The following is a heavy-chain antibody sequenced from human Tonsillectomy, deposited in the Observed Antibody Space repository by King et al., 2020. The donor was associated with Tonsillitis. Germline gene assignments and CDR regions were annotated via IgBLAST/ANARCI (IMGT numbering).Heavy chain of an antibody. CDR1: GITFSSHW. CDR2: IKQDGSEK. Sequence: VQLVESGGGLVQPGGSLRLSCRASGITFSSHWMSWVRQAPGKGLEWVANIKQDGSEKYYVDSVKGRFTISRDNAKNSLYLQMNSLRAEDTAVYYCARDRGYRRWGGGGMDVWGQGTTVTV. CDR3: ARDRGYRRWGGGGMDV. V-gene: IGHV3-7*03. J-gene: IGHJ6*02. D-gene: IGHD6-13*01.